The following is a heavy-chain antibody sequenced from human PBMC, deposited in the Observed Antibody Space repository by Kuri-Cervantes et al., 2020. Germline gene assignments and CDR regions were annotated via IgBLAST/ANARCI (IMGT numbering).Heavy chain of an antibody. CDR1: GYTFTSYY. CDR3: ATTVIAAAGTGAFDI. J-gene: IGHJ3*02. D-gene: IGHD6-13*01. V-gene: IGHV1-46*01. Sequence: ASVKVSCKTSGYTFTSYYIHWVRQAPGQGPEWKGVMKASGNTDYAQNLQGRVTMTRDTDTSTVYMEPSSLTSEDTAVYYCATTVIAAAGTGAFDIWGQGTMVTVSS. CDR2: MKASGNT.